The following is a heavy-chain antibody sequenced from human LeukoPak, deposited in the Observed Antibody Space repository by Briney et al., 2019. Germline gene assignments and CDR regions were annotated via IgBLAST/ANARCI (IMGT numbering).Heavy chain of an antibody. CDR1: GRSLSSYY. CDR2: IYYREST. D-gene: IGHD5-24*01. J-gene: IGHJ4*02. CDR3: ARSRDDFNLDY. Sequence: SEPLSLTCTVSGRSLSSYYWSWIRPPPGKGLEWIGYIYYRESTNYNPSLKSLVTISVDTSKNQFSLKLSSVAAADTDVYYCARSRDDFNLDYWGQGTLVTVSS. V-gene: IGHV4-59*08.